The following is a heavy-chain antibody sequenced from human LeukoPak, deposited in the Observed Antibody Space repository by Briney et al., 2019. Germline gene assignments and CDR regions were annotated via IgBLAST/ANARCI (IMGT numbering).Heavy chain of an antibody. V-gene: IGHV3-23*01. CDR3: ARRKVRYSSNYFDP. D-gene: IGHD4-11*01. CDR1: GFTFRNFA. J-gene: IGHJ5*02. CDR2: ISGSGGAK. Sequence: GGSLRLSCAASGFTFRNFALSWLRQAPGKGLAGVSSISGSGGAKYYADSLKGRFTISRDNAKNSLYLQMNSLRAQDTAVYFCARRKVRYSSNYFDPWGQGTLITVSS.